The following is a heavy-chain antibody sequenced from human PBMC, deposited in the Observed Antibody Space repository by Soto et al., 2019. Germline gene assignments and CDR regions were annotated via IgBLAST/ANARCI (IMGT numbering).Heavy chain of an antibody. Sequence: QVQLVESGGGVVQPGRSLRLSCAASGFTFSSYAMHWVRQAPGKGLEWVAVISYDGSNKYYADSVKGRFTISRDNSKNTLYLQMNSLRAEDTAVYYCARGRRITMIVVQKDAFDIWGQGTMVTVSS. J-gene: IGHJ3*02. CDR1: GFTFSSYA. D-gene: IGHD3-22*01. CDR3: ARGRRITMIVVQKDAFDI. V-gene: IGHV3-30-3*01. CDR2: ISYDGSNK.